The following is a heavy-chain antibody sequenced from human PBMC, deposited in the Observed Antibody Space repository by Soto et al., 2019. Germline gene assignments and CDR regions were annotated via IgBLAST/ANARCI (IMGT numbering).Heavy chain of an antibody. V-gene: IGHV3-23*04. CDR2: ITDNGGST. J-gene: IGHJ6*02. CDR3: AKEVYGAARGGMDV. Sequence: EVQLVESGGGLVQPGGSLRLSCAASGFTFRNNVMNWVRQAPGRGLEWVSAITDNGGSTYYADSVKGRCTISRDNSKNTLYLQMTSLRAEDTAVYYCAKEVYGAARGGMDVWGQGTTVTVSS. CDR1: GFTFRNNV. D-gene: IGHD3-10*01.